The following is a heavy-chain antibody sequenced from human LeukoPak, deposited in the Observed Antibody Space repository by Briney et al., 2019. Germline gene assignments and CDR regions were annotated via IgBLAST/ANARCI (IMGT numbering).Heavy chain of an antibody. Sequence: TLSLPSTVSTASISTYHRTWNRQPPTNRLEWIGYINYSGSTNYNPSLKSRVTISIDTSKNQFSLKLTSATAADTAVYYCARGRLWTWDYWGQGALVTVSS. CDR2: INYSGST. CDR1: TASISTYH. CDR3: ARGRLWTWDY. J-gene: IGHJ4*02. V-gene: IGHV4-59*08. D-gene: IGHD4/OR15-4a*01.